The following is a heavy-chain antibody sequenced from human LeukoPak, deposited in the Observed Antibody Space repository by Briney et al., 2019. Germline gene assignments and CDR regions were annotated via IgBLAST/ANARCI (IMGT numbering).Heavy chain of an antibody. J-gene: IGHJ3*02. CDR2: IKQDGSEK. D-gene: IGHD2-21*01. CDR3: ARDSYCGGDCYLNDAFDI. V-gene: IGHV3-7*01. CDR1: GFTFSSYW. Sequence: GGSLRLSCAASGFTFSSYWMSWVRQAPGKGLEWVANIKQDGSEKYYVDSVKGRFTISRDNAKNSLYLQMNSLRAEDTAVYYCARDSYCGGDCYLNDAFDIWGQGTMVTVPS.